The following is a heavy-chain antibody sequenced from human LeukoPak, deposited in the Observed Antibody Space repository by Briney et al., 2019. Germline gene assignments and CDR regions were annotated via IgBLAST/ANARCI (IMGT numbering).Heavy chain of an antibody. J-gene: IGHJ4*02. CDR1: GYSISSGYY. Sequence: SETLSLTCTVSGYSISSGYYWGWIRQPPGKGLEWIGSIYHSGSTCYNPSLKSRVIISVDTSKNLFSLKLSPVTAADTAVYYCARSSGGDTTFDYWGQGTLVTVSS. D-gene: IGHD4-17*01. CDR3: ARSSGGDTTFDY. V-gene: IGHV4-38-2*02. CDR2: IYHSGST.